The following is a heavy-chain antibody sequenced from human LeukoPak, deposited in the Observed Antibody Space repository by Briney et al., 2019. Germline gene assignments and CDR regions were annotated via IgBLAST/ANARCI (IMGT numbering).Heavy chain of an antibody. J-gene: IGHJ3*02. V-gene: IGHV3-23*01. CDR3: AKGYSDNYYDSRRAFDI. CDR1: GFTFSSYA. Sequence: PGGSLRLSCAASGFTFSSYAMSWVRQAPGKGLEWVSAISGSGGSTYYADSVKGRFTISRDNSKNTLYLQMNSLRAEDTAVYYCAKGYSDNYYDSRRAFDIWGQGTMVTVSS. D-gene: IGHD3-22*01. CDR2: ISGSGGST.